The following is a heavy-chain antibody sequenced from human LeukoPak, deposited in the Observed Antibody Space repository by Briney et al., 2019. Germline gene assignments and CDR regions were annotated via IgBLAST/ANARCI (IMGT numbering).Heavy chain of an antibody. D-gene: IGHD2-15*01. CDR1: GFAFSSYA. CDR2: ISFDGSRE. Sequence: GWSLRLSCAASGFAFSSYAIHWVRQAPGKGLEWVAAISFDGSREYYADSVKGRITISRDNSKNTLNLQMNSLRAEDTAVYYCARDIWEVAAGARLDYWGQGTLVTVSS. CDR3: ARDIWEVAAGARLDY. J-gene: IGHJ4*02. V-gene: IGHV3-33*05.